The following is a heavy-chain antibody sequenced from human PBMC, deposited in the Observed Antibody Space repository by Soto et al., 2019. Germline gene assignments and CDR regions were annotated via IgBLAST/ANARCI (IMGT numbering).Heavy chain of an antibody. Sequence: EVQLVESGGGLVQPGGSLRLSCAASGFTFSSYNMNWVRQAPGKGLEWISYISSTSSTIYYADSVKGRFTISRDNAKNSLDLQMNSLRDEDTAVYYCAREGLGEQFVRVYYYYYGMDVWGQGTTVTVSS. V-gene: IGHV3-48*02. J-gene: IGHJ6*02. CDR3: AREGLGEQFVRVYYYYYGMDV. CDR2: ISSTSSTI. CDR1: GFTFSSYN. D-gene: IGHD6-6*01.